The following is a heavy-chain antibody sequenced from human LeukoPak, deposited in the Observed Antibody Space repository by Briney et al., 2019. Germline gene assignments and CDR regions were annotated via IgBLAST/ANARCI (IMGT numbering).Heavy chain of an antibody. V-gene: IGHV1-69*05. D-gene: IGHD4-23*01. Sequence: SVKVSCKASGYTFSTSYIHWVRQAPGQGLEWMGGIIPIFGTANYAQKFQGRVTITTDESTSTAYMELSSLRSEDTAVYYCARDDYGGTDYWGQGTLVTVSS. CDR3: ARDDYGGTDY. CDR2: IIPIFGTA. CDR1: GYTFSTSY. J-gene: IGHJ4*02.